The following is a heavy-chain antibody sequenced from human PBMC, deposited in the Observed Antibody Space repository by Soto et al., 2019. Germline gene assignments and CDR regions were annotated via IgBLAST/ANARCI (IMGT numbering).Heavy chain of an antibody. J-gene: IGHJ6*03. CDR2: ISAYNGNT. CDR3: ARDPGITIFGVVMDYMDV. Sequence: GASVKVSCKASGHTFTSYGISWVRQAPGQGLEWMGWISAYNGNTNYAQKLQGRVTMTTDTSTSTAYMELRSLRSDDTAVYYCARDPGITIFGVVMDYMDVWGKGTTVTVSS. D-gene: IGHD3-3*01. CDR1: GHTFTSYG. V-gene: IGHV1-18*01.